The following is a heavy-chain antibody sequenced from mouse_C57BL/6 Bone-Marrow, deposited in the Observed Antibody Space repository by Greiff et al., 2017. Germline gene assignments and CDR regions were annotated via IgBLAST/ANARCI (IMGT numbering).Heavy chain of an antibody. CDR3: ASYYSNPWYFDV. J-gene: IGHJ1*03. Sequence: QVQLQQSGAELVKPGASVKMSCKASGYTFTSYWITWVKQRPGQGLEWIGDIYPGSGSTNYNEKFKSKATLTVDTSSSTAYMQLSSLTSEDSAVYYCASYYSNPWYFDVWGTGTTVTVSS. D-gene: IGHD2-5*01. V-gene: IGHV1-55*01. CDR1: GYTFTSYW. CDR2: IYPGSGST.